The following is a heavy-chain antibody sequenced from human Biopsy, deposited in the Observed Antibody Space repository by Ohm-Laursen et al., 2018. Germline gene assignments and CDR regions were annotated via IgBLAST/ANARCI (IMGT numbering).Heavy chain of an antibody. Sequence: GTLSLTCDVSGDSISIYYWSWIRQPPGKGLEWIGNFYYSGSTNYNPSLKSRITMSLDRSKSQASLKLNSVTAADTAVYYCARGDYFDSNGYFWFDPWGQGTLVTVSS. J-gene: IGHJ5*02. CDR3: ARGDYFDSNGYFWFDP. CDR2: FYYSGST. V-gene: IGHV4-59*12. CDR1: GDSISIYY. D-gene: IGHD3-22*01.